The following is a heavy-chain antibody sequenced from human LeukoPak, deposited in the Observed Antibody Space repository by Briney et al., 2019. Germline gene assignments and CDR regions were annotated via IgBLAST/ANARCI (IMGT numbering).Heavy chain of an antibody. J-gene: IGHJ4*02. Sequence: GGSLRLSCAASGFTFSSYGMHWVRQAPGKGLEWVAVISYDGSNKYYADSVKGRFTISRDNSKNTLYLQMNSLRAEDTAVYYCARDFPTVVISWNYYFDYWGQGTLVTVSS. CDR3: ARDFPTVVISWNYYFDY. CDR1: GFTFSSYG. D-gene: IGHD4-23*01. CDR2: ISYDGSNK. V-gene: IGHV3-30*19.